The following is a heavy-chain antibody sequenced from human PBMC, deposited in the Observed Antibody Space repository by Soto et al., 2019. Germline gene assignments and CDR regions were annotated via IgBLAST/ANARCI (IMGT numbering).Heavy chain of an antibody. V-gene: IGHV3-74*01. CDR2: INSDGSGI. CDR1: GFTFSSYW. Sequence: EVQLVESGGGLVQPGGSLRLSCAASGFTFSSYWMHWVRQAPGKGLVWVSRINSDGSGISYADSVKGRFTISGDNAKNTLYLQMDSLRAEDTAVYSCTRAGYGDYWFDPWGQGTLVTVSS. J-gene: IGHJ5*02. D-gene: IGHD4-17*01. CDR3: TRAGYGDYWFDP.